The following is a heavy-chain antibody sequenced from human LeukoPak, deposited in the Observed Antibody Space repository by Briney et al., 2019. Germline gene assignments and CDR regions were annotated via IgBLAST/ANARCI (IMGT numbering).Heavy chain of an antibody. CDR3: ARDAEHSYDRYFAY. CDR1: GGSISTYY. Sequence: SETLSLICTVSGGSISTYYWNWVRKTPGKGLEWIGFMQYTGNSKYNPSLKSRVTMLVDTSKNQFSLQLSSVTAADTAVYYCARDAEHSYDRYFAYWGQGILVTASS. J-gene: IGHJ4*02. CDR2: MQYTGNS. D-gene: IGHD5-18*01. V-gene: IGHV4-59*01.